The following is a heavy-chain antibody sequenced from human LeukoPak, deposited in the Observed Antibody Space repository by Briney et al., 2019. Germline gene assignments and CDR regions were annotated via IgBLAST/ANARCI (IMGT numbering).Heavy chain of an antibody. CDR3: ARVSLGYCTNGVCYTTDY. CDR2: ISSSSSYI. J-gene: IGHJ4*02. D-gene: IGHD2-8*01. CDR1: GFTFSSYS. Sequence: GSLRLSCAASGFTFSSYSMNWVRQAPGKGLEWVSSISSSSSYIYYADSVEGRFTISRDNAKNSLYLQMNSLRAEDTAVYYCARVSLGYCTNGVCYTTDYWGQGTLVTVSS. V-gene: IGHV3-21*01.